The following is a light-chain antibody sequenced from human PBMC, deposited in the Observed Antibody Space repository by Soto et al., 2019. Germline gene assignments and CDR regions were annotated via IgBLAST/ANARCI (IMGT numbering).Light chain of an antibody. CDR1: QSFRGL. CDR2: DAY. J-gene: IGKJ5*01. V-gene: IGKV3-11*01. CDR3: QQRHMWPIT. Sequence: VVLTQSPVTLSLSPVEMATVSCEASQSFRGLLAWYQQKHGQAPRFLMYDAYNRATGIPPRFSGSGSGTDVTLTISSLEPEDSAVYYCQQRHMWPITFGQGTRLEIK.